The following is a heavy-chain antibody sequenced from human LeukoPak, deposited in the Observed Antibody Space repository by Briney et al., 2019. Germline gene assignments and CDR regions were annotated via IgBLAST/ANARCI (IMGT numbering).Heavy chain of an antibody. V-gene: IGHV4-34*01. CDR2: INHSGST. Sequence: LETLSLTCAVFGGGFCGFYLSWVRQPPREGGGGVGGINHSGSTNYNPSLKSRVTISVDTSENQFSLKLSSVTAADTAVYYCARGKVVYATTSGWFDPWGQGTLVTVSS. CDR3: ARGKVVYATTSGWFDP. CDR1: GGGFCGFY. J-gene: IGHJ5*02. D-gene: IGHD2-8*02.